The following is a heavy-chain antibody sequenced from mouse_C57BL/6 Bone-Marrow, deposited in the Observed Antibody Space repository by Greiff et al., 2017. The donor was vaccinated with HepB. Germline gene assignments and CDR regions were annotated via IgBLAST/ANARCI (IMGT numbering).Heavy chain of an antibody. D-gene: IGHD2-4*01. V-gene: IGHV1-69*01. CDR1: GYTFTSYW. J-gene: IGHJ4*01. Sequence: QVQLQQPGAELVMPGASVKLSCKASGYTFTSYWMHWVKQRPGQGLEWIGEIDPSDSYTNYNQKFKGKSTLTVDKSSSTAYMQLSSLTSEDSAVYYCAREDFYYDYDDYAMDYWGQGTSVTVSS. CDR2: IDPSDSYT. CDR3: AREDFYYDYDDYAMDY.